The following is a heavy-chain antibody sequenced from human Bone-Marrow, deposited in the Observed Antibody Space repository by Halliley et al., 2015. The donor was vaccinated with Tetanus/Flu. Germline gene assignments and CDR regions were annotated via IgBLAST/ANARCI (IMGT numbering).Heavy chain of an antibody. Sequence: TLSLTCAVSGGSITRGGFYWSWIRQPPGKGLEYVGYISNSGSTYYKPSLKSRLTITVDTSENQVSLKLNSGTAADTAVYYCARVAGDYGDIYFQPWGQGTLVTVSS. CDR1: GGSITRGGFY. CDR3: ARVAGDYGDIYFQP. CDR2: ISNSGST. J-gene: IGHJ1*01. V-gene: IGHV4-30-4*01. D-gene: IGHD4-17*01.